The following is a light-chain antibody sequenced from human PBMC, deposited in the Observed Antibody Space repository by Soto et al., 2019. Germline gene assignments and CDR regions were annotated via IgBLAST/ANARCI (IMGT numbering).Light chain of an antibody. J-gene: IGKJ1*01. Sequence: EIVLTQSPGTLSLSPGERATLSCRASQSVSSNFVAWYQQKPGQAPRLLIYGASNRATGIPDKFNGSGSGTAFTLTISRLEPEDFAMYYGQQYGSSPRTFGQGTKVEIK. CDR3: QQYGSSPRT. CDR2: GAS. V-gene: IGKV3-20*01. CDR1: QSVSSNF.